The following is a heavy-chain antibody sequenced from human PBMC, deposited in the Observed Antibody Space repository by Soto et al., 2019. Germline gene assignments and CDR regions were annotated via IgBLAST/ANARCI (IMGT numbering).Heavy chain of an antibody. V-gene: IGHV3-11*01. CDR1: GFTFSDYY. D-gene: IGHD1-1*01. CDR3: ARNNDRPYYYYYYMDV. J-gene: IGHJ6*03. Sequence: GGSLRLSCAASGFTFSDYYMSWIRQAPGKGLEWVSYISRSGTTVYSADSVKGRFTISRDNAKNSLFLQMNRLKAEDTAVYYCARNNDRPYYYYYYMDVWGKGTTVTVSS. CDR2: ISRSGTTV.